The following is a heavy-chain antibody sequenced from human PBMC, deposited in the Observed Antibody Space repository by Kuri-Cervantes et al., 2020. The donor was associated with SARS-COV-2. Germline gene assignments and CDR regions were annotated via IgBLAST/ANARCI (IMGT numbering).Heavy chain of an antibody. D-gene: IGHD1-26*01. V-gene: IGHV1-69*13. Sequence: SVKVSCKASGHTFTSYAMHWVRQAPGQGLEWMGGIIPIFGTANYAQKFQGRVTITADESTSTAYMELSSLRSEDTAVYYCARGAELELLGYWGQGTLVTVSS. J-gene: IGHJ4*02. CDR1: GHTFTSYA. CDR2: IIPIFGTA. CDR3: ARGAELELLGY.